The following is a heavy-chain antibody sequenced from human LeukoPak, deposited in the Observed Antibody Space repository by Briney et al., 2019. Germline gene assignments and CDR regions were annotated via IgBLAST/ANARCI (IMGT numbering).Heavy chain of an antibody. CDR3: ARVNGYNWDY. CDR1: GGSISSYY. V-gene: IGHV4-59*08. CDR2: IYYSGST. D-gene: IGHD5-12*01. J-gene: IGHJ4*02. Sequence: PSETLSLTCTVSGGSISSYYWSWIRQPPGKGLEWIGYIYYSGSTNYNPSLKSRVTISVDTSKNQFSLKLSSVIAADTAVYYCARVNGYNWDYWGQGTLVTVSS.